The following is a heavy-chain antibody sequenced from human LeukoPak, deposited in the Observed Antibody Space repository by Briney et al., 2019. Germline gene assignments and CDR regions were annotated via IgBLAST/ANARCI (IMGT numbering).Heavy chain of an antibody. D-gene: IGHD5-12*01. CDR1: GFIFSISD. CDR2: ISGSGGST. CDR3: AKDGSLDY. J-gene: IGHJ4*02. V-gene: IGHV3-23*01. Sequence: GGSLRLSCAASGFIFSISDMNWVRQAPGKGLEWVSAISGSGGSTYYADSVKGRFTISRDNSKNTLYPQMNSLRAEDTAVYYCAKDGSLDYWGQGTLVTVSS.